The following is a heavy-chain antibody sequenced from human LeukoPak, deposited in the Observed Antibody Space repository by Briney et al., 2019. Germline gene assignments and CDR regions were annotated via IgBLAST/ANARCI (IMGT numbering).Heavy chain of an antibody. CDR1: EFTFSDAW. CDR2: IKSKTHGGTT. V-gene: IGHV3-15*01. J-gene: IGHJ4*02. D-gene: IGHD2-15*01. Sequence: PGGSLRLSCAASEFTFSDAWMSWVRQAPGKGLEWVGRIKSKTHGGTTDYAAPVKGRFTISRDDSKNTLYLQMNSLKIEDTAIYYCTTVFGSPIMPFDYWGQGTLVTVSS. CDR3: TTVFGSPIMPFDY.